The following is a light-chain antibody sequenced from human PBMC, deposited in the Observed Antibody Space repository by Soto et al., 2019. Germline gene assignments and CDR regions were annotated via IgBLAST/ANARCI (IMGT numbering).Light chain of an antibody. CDR2: DAS. V-gene: IGKV3-20*01. CDR3: YQYDSSTWT. CDR1: QSVSGNY. Sequence: EVVMTQSPGTLSLSPGEAATLSCGASQSVSGNYLAWYQQKPCQSPRLVIYDASSRATGIPDRFSGGGSGTDFTLTISRLEPEDFAVYFCYQYDSSTWTFGQGTQVDIK. J-gene: IGKJ1*01.